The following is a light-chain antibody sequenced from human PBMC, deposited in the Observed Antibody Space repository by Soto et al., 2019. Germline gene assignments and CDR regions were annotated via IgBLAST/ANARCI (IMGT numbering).Light chain of an antibody. CDR1: QSVSRSY. J-gene: IGKJ1*01. CDR2: AAS. Sequence: EIVLTQFPGTRSLSPGERATLSCRASQSVSRSYLAWYHQKPGQAPRLLIYAASSRAAGIPDRFSGSGSGTDFTLPICRLEHEDFAVYYCQQYGTSVWTFGQGTKVEIE. CDR3: QQYGTSVWT. V-gene: IGKV3-20*01.